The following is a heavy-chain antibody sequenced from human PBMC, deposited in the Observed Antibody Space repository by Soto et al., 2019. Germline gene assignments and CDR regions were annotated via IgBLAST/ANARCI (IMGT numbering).Heavy chain of an antibody. Sequence: QVQLQESGPGLVKPSETLSLTCTVSGGSISSYYWSWIRQPPGKGLEWIGYIYYSGSTNYNPSLKSRVTISVDTSKNQFSLKLSSVTAADTAVYYCVREGDVDTAMVSFDYWGQGTLVTVSS. D-gene: IGHD5-18*01. CDR1: GGSISSYY. CDR2: IYYSGST. J-gene: IGHJ4*02. CDR3: VREGDVDTAMVSFDY. V-gene: IGHV4-59*01.